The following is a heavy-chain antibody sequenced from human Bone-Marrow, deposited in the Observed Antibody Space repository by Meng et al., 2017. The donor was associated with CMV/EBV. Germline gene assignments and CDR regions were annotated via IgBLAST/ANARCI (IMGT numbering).Heavy chain of an antibody. J-gene: IGHJ4*02. V-gene: IGHV4-34*01. CDR3: ASSVGATPQFDY. Sequence: SETLSLTCAVYGESFNDYFWTWIRQPPGKGLEWIGEINHSGSTKYTPSLKSRVTLSVDTSKHQFSLRLNSVTAADTAMYYCASSVGATPQFDYWGQGTLVTVSS. CDR2: INHSGST. CDR1: GESFNDYF. D-gene: IGHD1-26*01.